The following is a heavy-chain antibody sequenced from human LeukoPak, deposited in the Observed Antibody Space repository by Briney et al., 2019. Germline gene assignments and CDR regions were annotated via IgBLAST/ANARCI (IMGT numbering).Heavy chain of an antibody. CDR2: INHSGST. J-gene: IGHJ4*02. CDR1: GGSFSGYY. CDR3: ARRQGGYYDSSGYGLDY. D-gene: IGHD3-22*01. Sequence: PSETLSLTCAVYGGSFSGYYWSWIRQPPGKGLEWIGEINHSGSTNYNPSLKSRVTISVDTSKNQFSLKLSSVTAADTAVYYCARRQGGYYDSSGYGLDYWGQGTLVTVSS. V-gene: IGHV4-34*01.